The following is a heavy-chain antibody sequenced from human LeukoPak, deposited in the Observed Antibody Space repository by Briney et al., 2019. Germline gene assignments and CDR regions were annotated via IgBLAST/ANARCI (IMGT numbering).Heavy chain of an antibody. Sequence: GGSLRHLRAASGFPYSTYLVHRVRQGPGKGLEWVSGISDSGGSTYYADSVKGRFTISRDNSKNTLYLQMNSLRAEDTAVYYCANLYTMSSFDPGGQGTLITVSS. CDR1: GFPYSTYL. CDR3: ANLYTMSSFDP. J-gene: IGHJ5*02. D-gene: IGHD6-13*01. CDR2: ISDSGGST. V-gene: IGHV3-23*01.